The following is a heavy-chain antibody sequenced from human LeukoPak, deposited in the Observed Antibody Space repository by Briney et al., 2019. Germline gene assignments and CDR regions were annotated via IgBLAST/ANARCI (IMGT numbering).Heavy chain of an antibody. CDR1: GYTFISYG. CDR2: NSGNNDNT. CDR3: ARARLRASQTGFDY. J-gene: IGHJ4*02. V-gene: IGHV1-18*01. D-gene: IGHD4-17*01. Sequence: ASVKVSCKASGYTFISYGISWVRQAPGQGLEWMGWNSGNNDNTNYAQKLQGRVTITADESTSTAYMELSSLRSEDTAVYYCARARLRASQTGFDYWGQGTLVTVSS.